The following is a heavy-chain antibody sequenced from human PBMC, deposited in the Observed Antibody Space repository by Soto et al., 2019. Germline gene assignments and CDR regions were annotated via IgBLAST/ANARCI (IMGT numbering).Heavy chain of an antibody. CDR2: IKSKTDGGTT. CDR1: GFTFSNAW. V-gene: IGHV3-15*01. Sequence: GGSLRLSCAASGFTFSNAWMSWVRQAPGKGLEWVGRIKSKTDGGTTDYAAPVKGRFTISRDDSKNTLYLQMNSLKTEDTAVYYCTTVGPLHQVVIMPYYYYYYMDVWGKGTTVTVSS. D-gene: IGHD3-3*01. J-gene: IGHJ6*03. CDR3: TTVGPLHQVVIMPYYYYYYMDV.